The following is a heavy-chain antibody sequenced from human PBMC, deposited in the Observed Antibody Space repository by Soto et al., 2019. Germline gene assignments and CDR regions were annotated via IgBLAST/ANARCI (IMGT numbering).Heavy chain of an antibody. Sequence: QVQLVESGGGVVQPGGSLRLSCTTSGFTFNTYGMHWVRQAPGKGLEWVAIIWYDGSNKYYGDSVKGRFTIPRDNSKNTLYLQMNSLRAEDTALYYCARGDCTGAYCYSWPFNYGVDVWGQGTTVTVSS. CDR1: GFTFNTYG. CDR3: ARGDCTGAYCYSWPFNYGVDV. D-gene: IGHD2-15*01. V-gene: IGHV3-33*08. CDR2: IWYDGSNK. J-gene: IGHJ6*02.